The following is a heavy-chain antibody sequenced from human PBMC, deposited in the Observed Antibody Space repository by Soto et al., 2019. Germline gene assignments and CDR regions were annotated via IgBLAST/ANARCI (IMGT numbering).Heavy chain of an antibody. J-gene: IGHJ6*02. CDR2: INPSGGST. Sequence: ASVKVSCKASGYTFTSHYMHWVRQAPGQGLEWMGIINPSGGSTSYAQKFQGRVTMTRDTSTSTVYMELSSLRSEDTAVYYCARDFYDFWSGYYTPDSYYYYYYGMDVWGQGTKVTVSS. CDR1: GYTFTSHY. D-gene: IGHD3-3*01. CDR3: ARDFYDFWSGYYTPDSYYYYYYGMDV. V-gene: IGHV1-46*01.